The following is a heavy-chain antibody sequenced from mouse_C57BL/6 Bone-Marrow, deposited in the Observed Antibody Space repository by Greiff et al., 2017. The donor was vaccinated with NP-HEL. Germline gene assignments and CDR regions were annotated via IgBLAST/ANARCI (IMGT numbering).Heavy chain of an antibody. Sequence: KLVESGGGLVKPGGSLKLSCAASGFTFSSYAMSWVRQTPEKRLEWVATISDGGSYTYYPDNVKGRFTISRDNAKNNLYLQMSHLKSEDTAMYYCARDGLAYWGQGTLVTVSA. V-gene: IGHV5-4*01. J-gene: IGHJ3*01. CDR1: GFTFSSYA. CDR2: ISDGGSYT. CDR3: ARDGLAY.